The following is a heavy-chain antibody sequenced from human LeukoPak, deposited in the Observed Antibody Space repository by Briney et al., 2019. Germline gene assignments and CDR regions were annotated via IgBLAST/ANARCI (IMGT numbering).Heavy chain of an antibody. CDR3: VRVDGSPDF. Sequence: ASVKVSCKASGYIFTSLDINWVRQATGQGLEWMGWMNPKSGYTGSAQQFQGRVTFTRSTSISTAYMELSSLRSEDTAVYYCVRVDGSPDFWGQGTLITVSS. CDR1: GYIFTSLD. D-gene: IGHD3-22*01. V-gene: IGHV1-8*03. CDR2: MNPKSGYT. J-gene: IGHJ4*02.